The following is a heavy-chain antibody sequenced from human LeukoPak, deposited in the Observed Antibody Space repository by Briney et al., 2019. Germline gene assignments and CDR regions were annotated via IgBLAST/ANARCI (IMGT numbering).Heavy chain of an antibody. V-gene: IGHV3-74*01. CDR1: GFTFSSYW. J-gene: IGHJ3*02. CDR3: ARDLEAGAFDI. CDR2: IDSDGTDT. Sequence: GGSLRLSCAASGFTFSSYWMHWVRQAPGKGLVWVSRIDSDGTDTTYADSVKGRFTISRDNAKNSLYLQMNSLRAEDTAVYYCARDLEAGAFDIWGQGTMVTVSS.